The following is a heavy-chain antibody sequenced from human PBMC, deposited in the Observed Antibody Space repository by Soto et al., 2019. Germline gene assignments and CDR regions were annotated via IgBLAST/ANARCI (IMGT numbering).Heavy chain of an antibody. Sequence: QVQLVESGGGVVQPGRSLRLSCAASGFTFSSYAMHWVRQAPGKGLEWVAVISYDGSNKYYADSVKGRFTISRDNSKNTLYLQMNSLRAEDTAVYYCARDYVWGQGTLVTVSS. CDR2: ISYDGSNK. CDR3: ARDYV. J-gene: IGHJ4*02. D-gene: IGHD3-10*02. CDR1: GFTFSSYA. V-gene: IGHV3-30-3*01.